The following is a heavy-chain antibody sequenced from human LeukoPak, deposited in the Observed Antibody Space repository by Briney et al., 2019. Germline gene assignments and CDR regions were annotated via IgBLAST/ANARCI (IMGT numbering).Heavy chain of an antibody. CDR3: ARRAGAYSHPYDY. J-gene: IGHJ4*02. CDR2: IQQDGSEK. D-gene: IGHD4/OR15-4a*01. CDR1: GFTFSNYW. V-gene: IGHV3-7*03. Sequence: GGSLRLSCAASGFTFSNYWMSWVRQAPGKGLEWVANIQQDGSEKYYVDSVKGRFTISRDNAKNSLYLQMNSLRAEDTAVYYCARRAGAYSHPYDYWGQGTLVTVSS.